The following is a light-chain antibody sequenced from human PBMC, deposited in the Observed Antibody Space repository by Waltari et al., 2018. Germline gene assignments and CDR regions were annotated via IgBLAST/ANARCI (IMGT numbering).Light chain of an antibody. CDR2: DVT. CDR1: SSDVGGYNY. Sequence: QSALTQPRSVSGSPGQSVTISCTGTSSDVGGYNYVSGYQQHPGKAPKLMIYDVTKRPSGVPDRFSGSKSGSTASLTISGLQAEDEADYYCCSYAGSYTLVFGGGTKLTVL. CDR3: CSYAGSYTLV. J-gene: IGLJ2*01. V-gene: IGLV2-11*01.